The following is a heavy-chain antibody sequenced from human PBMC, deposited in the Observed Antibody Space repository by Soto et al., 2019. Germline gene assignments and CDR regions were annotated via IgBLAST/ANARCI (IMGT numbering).Heavy chain of an antibody. CDR1: GIKFRDSA. D-gene: IGHD3-10*01. V-gene: IGHV3-23*01. CDR3: AQLALWFGEFGRGY. CDR2: ISNNGDAT. Sequence: EVFLSESGGGVTQPGGSLRLSCAAPGIKFRDSAMSWVRQAPGKGLEWVSSISNNGDATYYADSVKGRFHISRDNSEKTVCLEMNSLRVEDTAVYFCAQLALWFGEFGRGYWGQGALVNVSS. J-gene: IGHJ4*02.